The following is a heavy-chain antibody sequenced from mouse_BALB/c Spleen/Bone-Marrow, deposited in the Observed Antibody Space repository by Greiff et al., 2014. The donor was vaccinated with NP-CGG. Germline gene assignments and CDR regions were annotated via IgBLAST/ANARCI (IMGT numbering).Heavy chain of an antibody. Sequence: EVQLQESGPSLVKPSQTLSLTCSVTGDSITSGYWNWIRKFPGNKLEYMGYINHSGSTSYNPSLKSRISITRDTSNNQSYLQLNSLTTEDTATYYCAKYPLGRGYFAHWGQGTTPPVSA. CDR3: AKYPLGRGYFAH. D-gene: IGHD3-1*01. CDR2: INHSGST. V-gene: IGHV3-8*02. CDR1: GDSITSGY. J-gene: IGHJ2*01.